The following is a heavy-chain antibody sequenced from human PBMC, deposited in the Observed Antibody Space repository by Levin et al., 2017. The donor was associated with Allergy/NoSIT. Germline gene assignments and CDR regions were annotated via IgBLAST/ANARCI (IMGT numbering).Heavy chain of an antibody. CDR1: GFTFNCYA. V-gene: IGHV3-23*01. CDR2: IYASADSM. Sequence: PGGSLRLSCAASGFTFNCYAMSWVRQAPGKGLEWVSAIYASADSMYYSDSVKGRFTISRDSSKNTLYLHMNSLRAEDTAVYYCARSSRCYGTFDSWGQGTLVTVSS. CDR3: ARSSRCYGTFDS. D-gene: IGHD4/OR15-4a*01. J-gene: IGHJ4*02.